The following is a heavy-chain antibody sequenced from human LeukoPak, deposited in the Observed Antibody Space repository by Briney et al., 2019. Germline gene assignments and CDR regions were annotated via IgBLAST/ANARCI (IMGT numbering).Heavy chain of an antibody. CDR2: INTNTGNP. CDR1: GYTFTSYA. J-gene: IGHJ5*02. Sequence: ASVKVSCEASGYTFTSYAMNWVRQAPGQGLEWMGWINTNTGNPTYAQGFTGRFVFSLDTSVSTAYLQISSLKAEDTAVYYCARDSQNLWFGELLVSWFDPWGQGTLVTVSS. D-gene: IGHD3-10*01. V-gene: IGHV7-4-1*02. CDR3: ARDSQNLWFGELLVSWFDP.